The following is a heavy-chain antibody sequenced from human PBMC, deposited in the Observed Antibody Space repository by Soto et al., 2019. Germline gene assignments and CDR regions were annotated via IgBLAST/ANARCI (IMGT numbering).Heavy chain of an antibody. CDR1: GGSISRGGYS. V-gene: IGHV4-30-2*01. Sequence: SETLSLTCAVSGGSISRGGYSWSWIRQPPGKGLEWIGYIYHSGSTYYNPSLKSRVTISVDRSKNQFSLKLSSVTAADTAVYYCARGQIDFDNGAYHGAPFDYWAQGTLVTVSS. J-gene: IGHJ4*02. CDR2: IYHSGST. CDR3: ARGQIDFDNGAYHGAPFDY. D-gene: IGHD2-8*01.